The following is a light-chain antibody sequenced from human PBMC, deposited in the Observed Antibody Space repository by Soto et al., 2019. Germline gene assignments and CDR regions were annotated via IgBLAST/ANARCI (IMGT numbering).Light chain of an antibody. CDR1: HNIRRW. CDR2: DAS. Sequence: IQLNMSLSTVSASVVDRVTXTCRASHNIRRWLAWFQQKPGKAPIRLIFDASSLHSGVPSRFSGSGSGTEVTLTISSLQPDDFATYSCQQFAISGSFGHGTKVDIK. V-gene: IGKV1-5*01. CDR3: QQFAISGS. J-gene: IGKJ1*01.